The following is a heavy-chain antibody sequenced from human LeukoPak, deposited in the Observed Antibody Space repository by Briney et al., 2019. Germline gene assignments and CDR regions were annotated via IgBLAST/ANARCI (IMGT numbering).Heavy chain of an antibody. CDR3: ARRWGYYDSSGYYWGDAFDI. V-gene: IGHV4-34*01. Sequence: SETLSLTCAVYGGSFSGDFWSWIRQSPGKGLEWIGEINHGGSTTYNPSLQSRVTMSVDTSKNQFSLKLSSVTAADTAVYYCARRWGYYDSSGYYWGDAFDIWGQGTMVTVSS. J-gene: IGHJ3*02. CDR2: INHGGST. CDR1: GGSFSGDF. D-gene: IGHD3-22*01.